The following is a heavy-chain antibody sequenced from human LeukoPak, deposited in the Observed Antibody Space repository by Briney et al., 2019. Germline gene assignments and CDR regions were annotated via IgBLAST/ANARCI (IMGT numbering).Heavy chain of an antibody. CDR3: ARLQPLVIPAAKLGFDY. D-gene: IGHD2-2*01. Sequence: PGGTLRLSRAASGFTFSNYGMGWVRQTPGKGLEWLSCVSGSGANTYYADSVKGRFTISRDNSRDRIYLQMNSLRTDDTAVYYCARLQPLVIPAAKLGFDYWGQGTLVTVSS. V-gene: IGHV3-23*01. J-gene: IGHJ4*02. CDR1: GFTFSNYG. CDR2: VSGSGANT.